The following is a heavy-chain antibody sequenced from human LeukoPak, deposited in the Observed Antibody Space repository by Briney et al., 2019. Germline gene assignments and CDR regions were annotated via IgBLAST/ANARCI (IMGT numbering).Heavy chain of an antibody. V-gene: IGHV3-21*01. D-gene: IGHD1-1*01. CDR3: TRALSSDNWFASH. CDR2: INSNIRST. Sequence: PGGSLRLSCAASGFTFSSYSMNWVRQAPGKGLEWVSSINSNIRSTYYADSVKGRFTISRDNAWNSLHLQMDSLRAEDTAVYYCTRALSSDNWFASHWGQGTLVTVSS. J-gene: IGHJ4*02. CDR1: GFTFSSYS.